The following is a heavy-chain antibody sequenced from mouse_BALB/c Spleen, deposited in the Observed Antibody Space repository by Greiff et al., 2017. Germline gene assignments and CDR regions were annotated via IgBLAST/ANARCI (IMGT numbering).Heavy chain of an antibody. D-gene: IGHD2-1*01. J-gene: IGHJ4*01. CDR3: ARHGNYEGYYAMDY. V-gene: IGHV5-12-2*01. CDR1: GFAFSSYT. Sequence: EVHLVESGGGLVKPGGSLKLSCAASGFAFSSYTMSWVRQTPEKRLEWVAYISNGGGSTYYPDTVKGRFTISRDNAKNTLYLQMSSLKSEDTAMYYCARHGNYEGYYAMDYWGQGTSVTVSS. CDR2: ISNGGGST.